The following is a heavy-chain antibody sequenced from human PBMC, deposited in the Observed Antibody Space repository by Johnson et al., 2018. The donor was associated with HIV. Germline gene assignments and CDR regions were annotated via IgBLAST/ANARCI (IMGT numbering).Heavy chain of an antibody. CDR1: GFTFSSYG. J-gene: IGHJ3*02. CDR2: ICYDGSNK. Sequence: QVQLVESGGGVVQPGRSLRLSCAASGFTFSSYGMHWVRQAPGKGLEWVAVICYDGSNKYYAASVKGRFTLARDKSKNTLYLQMNSLRAEDTAVYYCPKDSPGEGDAFDIWGQGTMVTVSS. CDR3: PKDSPGEGDAFDI. V-gene: IGHV3-33*03. D-gene: IGHD3-10*01.